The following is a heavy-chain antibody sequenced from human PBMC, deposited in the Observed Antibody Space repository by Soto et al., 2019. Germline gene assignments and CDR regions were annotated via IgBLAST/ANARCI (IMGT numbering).Heavy chain of an antibody. V-gene: IGHV3-33*01. Sequence: GGSLRLSCAASGFTFSSYGMHWVRQAPGKGLEWVAVIWYDGSNKYYADSVKGRFTISRDNSKNTLYLQMNSLRAEDTAVYYCAGGSGSYAGIGYWGQGTLVTVSS. CDR3: AGGSGSYAGIGY. J-gene: IGHJ4*02. D-gene: IGHD1-26*01. CDR1: GFTFSSYG. CDR2: IWYDGSNK.